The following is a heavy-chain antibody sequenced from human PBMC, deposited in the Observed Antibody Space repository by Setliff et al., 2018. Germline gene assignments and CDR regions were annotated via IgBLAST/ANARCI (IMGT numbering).Heavy chain of an antibody. CDR3: ARDKGYYGSGSYDY. D-gene: IGHD3-10*01. Sequence: ASVKVSCKASGYTFTSYGISWVRQAPGQGLEWMGWISAYNGNTNYAQKLQGRVTMTTDTSTSTAYMELRSLRSDDTAVYYCARDKGYYGSGSYDYWARERWSPSPQ. V-gene: IGHV1-18*01. J-gene: IGHJ4*02. CDR1: GYTFTSYG. CDR2: ISAYNGNT.